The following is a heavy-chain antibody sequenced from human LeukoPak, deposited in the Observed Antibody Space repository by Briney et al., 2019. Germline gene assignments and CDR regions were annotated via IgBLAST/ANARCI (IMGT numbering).Heavy chain of an antibody. J-gene: IGHJ6*03. Sequence: PGRSLRLSCAASGFTFSSFAMHWVRQAPGKGLGWLAVISDNGRDKSNADSVEGRFTISRDNSKNILYMEMSSLRGDDTAVYYCARAQGGASWNPYYYYLDVWGKGTTVTVSS. CDR3: ARAQGGASWNPYYYYLDV. D-gene: IGHD2-21*01. V-gene: IGHV3-30*15. CDR1: GFTFSSFA. CDR2: ISDNGRDK.